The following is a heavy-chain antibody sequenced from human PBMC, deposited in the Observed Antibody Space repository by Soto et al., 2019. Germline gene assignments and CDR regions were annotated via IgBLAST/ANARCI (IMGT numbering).Heavy chain of an antibody. CDR2: ISWNSGSI. Sequence: GGSLRLSCAASGFTFDDYAMHWVRQAPGKGLEWVSGISWNSGSIGYADSVKGRFTISRDNAKNSLYLQMNSLRAEDTALYYCAKESPREAAFDIWGQGTMVTVSS. CDR1: GFTFDDYA. CDR3: AKESPREAAFDI. V-gene: IGHV3-9*01. J-gene: IGHJ3*02.